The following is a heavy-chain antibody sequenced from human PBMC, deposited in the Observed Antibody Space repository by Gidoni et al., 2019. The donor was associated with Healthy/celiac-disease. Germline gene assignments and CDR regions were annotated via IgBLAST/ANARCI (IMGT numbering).Heavy chain of an antibody. CDR3: AKGGAYDILTGYPDY. V-gene: IGHV3-9*01. CDR1: GFTFDDYA. CDR2: ISWNSGSI. D-gene: IGHD3-9*01. Sequence: EVQLVESGGGLVQPGRSLRLSCAASGFTFDDYAMHWVRQAPGKGLEWVSGISWNSGSIGYADSVKGRFTISRDNAKNSLYLQMNSLRAEDTALYYCAKGGAYDILTGYPDYWGQGTLVTVSS. J-gene: IGHJ4*02.